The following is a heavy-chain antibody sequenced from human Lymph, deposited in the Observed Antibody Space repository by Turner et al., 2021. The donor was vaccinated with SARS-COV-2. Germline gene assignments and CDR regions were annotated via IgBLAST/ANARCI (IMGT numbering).Heavy chain of an antibody. CDR1: GGSISSSSYH. CDR2: IYYSGST. Sequence: QLHLQESGPGLVKPSDTLSLPCTVSGGSISSSSYHWGWIRQPPGKGLEWIGSIYYSGSTYYNPSLKSRVTISVDTSKKQFSLKLSSVTAADTAVYYCARRGYSYGSGEFPWGQGTLVTVSS. D-gene: IGHD5-18*01. CDR3: ARRGYSYGSGEFP. J-gene: IGHJ5*02. V-gene: IGHV4-39*01.